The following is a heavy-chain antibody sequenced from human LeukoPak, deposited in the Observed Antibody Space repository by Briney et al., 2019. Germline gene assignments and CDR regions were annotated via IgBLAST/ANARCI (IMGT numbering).Heavy chain of an antibody. Sequence: GGSLRLSCAASGFTFSSYAMSWVRQAPGKGLEWVSAISGSGGSTYYADSVKGRFTISRDNSKNTLYLQMNSLRAEDTAVYYCAKDRNGLNSNYAYDYYYMDVWGKGTTVTVSS. CDR3: AKDRNGLNSNYAYDYYYMDV. V-gene: IGHV3-23*01. CDR2: ISGSGGST. J-gene: IGHJ6*03. CDR1: GFTFSSYA. D-gene: IGHD4-11*01.